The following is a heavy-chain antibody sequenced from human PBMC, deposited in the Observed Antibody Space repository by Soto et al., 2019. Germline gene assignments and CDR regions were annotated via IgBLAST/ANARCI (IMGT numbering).Heavy chain of an antibody. V-gene: IGHV3-74*01. D-gene: IGHD4-17*01. CDR1: GLTFSSYW. CDR3: ALSYTVTTDY. Sequence: EVQLVESGGGLVQPGGSLRLSCAASGLTFSSYWMHWVRQAPGKGRVWVSRINSDGSSTNYADSVKGRFTISRDNAKHTLYLQTNSLRAEDTAVYYSALSYTVTTDYWGQGTLVTVSS. CDR2: INSDGSST. J-gene: IGHJ4*02.